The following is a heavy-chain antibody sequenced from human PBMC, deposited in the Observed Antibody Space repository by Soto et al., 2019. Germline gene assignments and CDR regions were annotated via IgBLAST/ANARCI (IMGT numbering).Heavy chain of an antibody. CDR1: GYTFTNYG. J-gene: IGHJ5*02. D-gene: IGHD3-16*02. Sequence: QVKLVQSGTEVKKPGASVKVSCKASGYTFTNYGITWVRQAPGQGREWMGWISTNSGHTEYAQKFRGRVTKTTDRSTTTDYMDLRSLRSDDTAVYYCAREEYRQVDHWGQGTLVTVSS. CDR2: ISTNSGHT. V-gene: IGHV1-18*04. CDR3: AREEYRQVDH.